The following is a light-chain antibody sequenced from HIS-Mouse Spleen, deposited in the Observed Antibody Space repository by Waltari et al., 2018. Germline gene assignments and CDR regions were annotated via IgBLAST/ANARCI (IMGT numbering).Light chain of an antibody. CDR3: YSTDSSGNHRV. Sequence: SYELTQPPSVSVSPGQTARITCSGDALPKKYAYWYQQKSGQAPVLVNYEDSKRPSGTPGRVSGSSSGTMATLTISGAQVEDEADYYCYSTDSSGNHRVFGGGTKLTVL. J-gene: IGLJ2*01. V-gene: IGLV3-10*01. CDR1: ALPKKY. CDR2: EDS.